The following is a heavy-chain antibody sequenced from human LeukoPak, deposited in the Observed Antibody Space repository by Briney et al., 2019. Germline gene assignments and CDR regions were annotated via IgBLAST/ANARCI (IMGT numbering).Heavy chain of an antibody. CDR2: SDPEGGER. V-gene: IGHV1-24*01. J-gene: IGHJ4*02. D-gene: IGHD5-18*01. Sequence: ASVKVSCKVSGKTLSDLSIHWLRQPPGKGLEWLGGSDPEGGERIYAQMFQGRVTMPEDTSIDTAYMELSSLRSEDTALYYCVTGFTTMAVDYFDYWGQGTLVTVSP. CDR3: VTGFTTMAVDYFDY. CDR1: GKTLSDLS.